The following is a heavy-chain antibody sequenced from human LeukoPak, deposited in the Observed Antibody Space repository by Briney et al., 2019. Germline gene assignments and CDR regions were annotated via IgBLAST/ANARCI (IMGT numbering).Heavy chain of an antibody. Sequence: PGGSLRLSCAASGFTFSSYWMSWVRQAPGKRLEWVANIKQDGSEKYYVDSVKGRFTISRDNAKNSLYLQMNSLRAEDTAVYYCTILTGADWFDPWGQGTLVTVSS. V-gene: IGHV3-7*01. D-gene: IGHD3-9*01. CDR1: GFTFSSYW. CDR3: TILTGADWFDP. CDR2: IKQDGSEK. J-gene: IGHJ5*02.